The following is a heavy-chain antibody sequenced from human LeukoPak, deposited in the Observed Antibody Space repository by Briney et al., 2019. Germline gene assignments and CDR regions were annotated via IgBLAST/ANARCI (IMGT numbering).Heavy chain of an antibody. CDR1: GFTFSSYR. CDR3: ARDQYDILTGYYALFGY. CDR2: ISSSSSYI. V-gene: IGHV3-21*01. D-gene: IGHD3-9*01. J-gene: IGHJ4*02. Sequence: GGSLRLSCAAAGFTFSSYRMNWVRQAPGKGLEWVSSISSSSSYIYYADSVKGRFTTSRDNAKNSLYLQMTSRRAEDTAVYYCARDQYDILTGYYALFGYWGQGTLVTVSS.